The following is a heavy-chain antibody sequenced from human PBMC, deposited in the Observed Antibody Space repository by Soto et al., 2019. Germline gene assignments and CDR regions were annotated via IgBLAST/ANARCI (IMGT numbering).Heavy chain of an antibody. J-gene: IGHJ6*02. D-gene: IGHD3-22*01. CDR1: GGSITTYQ. CDR2: ISFSGST. Sequence: SETLSLTCSVSGGSITTYQWSWIRQPPGKGLEWIGSISFSGSTDYNPSLKSRVTISVDTSKNQFSLKLSSVTAADTAVYYCARDSTYDSSGTSFGYYYGMDVWGQGTTVTGPS. CDR3: ARDSTYDSSGTSFGYYYGMDV. V-gene: IGHV4-59*12.